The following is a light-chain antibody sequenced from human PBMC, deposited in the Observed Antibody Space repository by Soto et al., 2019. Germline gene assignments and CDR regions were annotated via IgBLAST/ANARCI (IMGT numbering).Light chain of an antibody. CDR3: QTWGTGIQDVV. J-gene: IGLJ2*01. CDR1: SGHSSYA. Sequence: QLVLTQSPSASASLGASVKLTCTLSSGHSSYAIAWHQQQPEKGPRYLMKLNSDGSHSKGDGIPDRFSGSSSGAERYITISSLQSEDEADYYCQTWGTGIQDVVFGGGTKVTVL. V-gene: IGLV4-69*01. CDR2: LNSDGSH.